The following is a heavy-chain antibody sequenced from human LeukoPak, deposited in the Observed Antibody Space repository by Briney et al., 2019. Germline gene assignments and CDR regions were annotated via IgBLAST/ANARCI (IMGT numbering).Heavy chain of an antibody. CDR2: ISGSGGST. J-gene: IGHJ4*02. V-gene: IGHV3-23*01. CDR3: AKDRTDEYYYESSGYQY. CDR1: GFTFSSYA. D-gene: IGHD3-22*01. Sequence: GGSLRLSCAASGFTFSSYAMSWVRQPPGKGPGWVSAISGSGGSTYYADSVKGRFTISRDNSKNTLYLQQNSLSAEDTAVYYCAKDRTDEYYYESSGYQYWGQGTLVSVSS.